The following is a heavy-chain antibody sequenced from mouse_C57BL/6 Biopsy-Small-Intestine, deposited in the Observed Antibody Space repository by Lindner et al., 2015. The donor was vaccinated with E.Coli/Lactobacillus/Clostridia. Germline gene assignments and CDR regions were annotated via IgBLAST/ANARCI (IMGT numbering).Heavy chain of an antibody. CDR3: AGREDYYFDY. J-gene: IGHJ2*01. CDR2: INPSSGYT. Sequence: VQLQESGAELARPGASVKMSCKASGYTFTSYTMHWVKQRPGQGLEWIGYINPSSGYTKYNQKFKGKATLTADKSSSTAYMQLSSLTSEDSAVYYCAGREDYYFDYWGQGTTLTVSS. CDR1: GYTFTSYT. V-gene: IGHV1-4*01.